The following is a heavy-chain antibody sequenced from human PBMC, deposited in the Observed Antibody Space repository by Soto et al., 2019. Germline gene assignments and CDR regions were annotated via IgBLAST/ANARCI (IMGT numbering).Heavy chain of an antibody. CDR1: GGTFSSYA. CDR2: IIPIFGTA. D-gene: IGHD3-22*01. Sequence: SVKVSCKASGGTFSSYAISWVRQAPGQGLEWMGGIIPIFGTANYAQKFQGRVTITADESTSTAYMELSSLRSEDTAVYYCARQVDYYDSSGYYPVSQYYFDYWGQGTLVTVSS. V-gene: IGHV1-69*13. J-gene: IGHJ4*02. CDR3: ARQVDYYDSSGYYPVSQYYFDY.